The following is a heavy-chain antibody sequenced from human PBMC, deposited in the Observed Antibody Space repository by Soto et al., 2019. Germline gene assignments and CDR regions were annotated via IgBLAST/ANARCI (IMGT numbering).Heavy chain of an antibody. CDR3: ARSRVWGLMDV. D-gene: IGHD3-16*01. J-gene: IGHJ6*02. CDR2: IYCSENT. Sequence: QVQLQESGPGLVKPSQTLSLTCTVSGGSISNADYYWSWIRQPPGKGLEWIGYIYCSENTYYNPSLKRRGTISINTAKNEFSLRLSSVTATDTAVYYCARSRVWGLMDVWGQGNTVTVSS. V-gene: IGHV4-30-4*01. CDR1: GGSISNADYY.